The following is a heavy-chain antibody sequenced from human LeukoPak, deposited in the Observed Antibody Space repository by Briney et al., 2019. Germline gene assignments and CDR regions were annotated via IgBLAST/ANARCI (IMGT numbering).Heavy chain of an antibody. Sequence: PGGSLRLSCAASGFTLSSYEMNWVRQAPGKGLEWVANIKKDGSEKYYVDAVKGRFTISRDNAKTSLYLQMNSLRAEDTAVYYCARDLSGIAGYTYGRGIDYWGQGTLVTISS. V-gene: IGHV3-7*01. CDR2: IKKDGSEK. J-gene: IGHJ4*02. CDR3: ARDLSGIAGYTYGRGIDY. D-gene: IGHD5-18*01. CDR1: GFTLSSYE.